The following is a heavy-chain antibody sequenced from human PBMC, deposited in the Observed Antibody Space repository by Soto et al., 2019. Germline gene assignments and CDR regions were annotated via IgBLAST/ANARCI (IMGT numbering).Heavy chain of an antibody. J-gene: IGHJ4*02. Sequence: HVQLVQSGAEVKKPGSSVKVSCKASGGTFSSYSINWVRQAPGQGLEWMGEIIPIFGTANYAQKFQGRVTITADESTSTAYMELSRLRSEDTAVYYCARDGGRHSGGIDYWGQGTLVTVSS. CDR1: GGTFSSYS. CDR2: IIPIFGTA. CDR3: ARDGGRHSGGIDY. V-gene: IGHV1-69*01. D-gene: IGHD1-26*01.